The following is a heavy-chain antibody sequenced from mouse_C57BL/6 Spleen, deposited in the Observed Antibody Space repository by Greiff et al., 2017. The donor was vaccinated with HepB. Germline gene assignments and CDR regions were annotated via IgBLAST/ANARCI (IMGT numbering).Heavy chain of an antibody. D-gene: IGHD2-4*01. CDR1: GYTFTSYW. CDR2: IDPNSGGT. Sequence: QVQLQQPGAELVKPGASVKLSCKASGYTFTSYWMHWVKQRPGRGLEWIGRIDPNSGGTKYNEKFKSKATLTVDKPSSTAYMQLSSLTSEDYAVYYCAREGVLLGYDYDNYAMDYWGQGTSVTVSS. CDR3: AREGVLLGYDYDNYAMDY. V-gene: IGHV1-72*01. J-gene: IGHJ4*01.